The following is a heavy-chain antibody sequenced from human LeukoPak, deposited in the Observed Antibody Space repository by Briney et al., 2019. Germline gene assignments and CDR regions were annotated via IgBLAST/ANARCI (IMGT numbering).Heavy chain of an antibody. Sequence: SETLSLTCTVSGASITSFHWTWIRQPAGKGLEWIGLIYSSGSTIYNPSLQSRVAMSVDMTKNQLSLKLSSVTAADTAMYYCARKDGDYWGQGTLVTVSS. D-gene: IGHD6-6*01. CDR2: IYSSGST. J-gene: IGHJ4*02. V-gene: IGHV4-4*07. CDR3: ARKDGDY. CDR1: GASITSFH.